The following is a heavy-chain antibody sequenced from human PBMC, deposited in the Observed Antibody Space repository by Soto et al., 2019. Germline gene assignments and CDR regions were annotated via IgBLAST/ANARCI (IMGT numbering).Heavy chain of an antibody. D-gene: IGHD3-22*01. J-gene: IGHJ4*02. V-gene: IGHV4-39*01. Sequence: SATLSLTCTVSGGSISSSSYYWGWIRQPPGKGLEWIGSIYYSGSTYYNPSLKSRVTISVDTSKNQFSLKLSSVTAADTAVYYCARLGDSSGYYFDYWGQGTLVTVSS. CDR2: IYYSGST. CDR1: GGSISSSSYY. CDR3: ARLGDSSGYYFDY.